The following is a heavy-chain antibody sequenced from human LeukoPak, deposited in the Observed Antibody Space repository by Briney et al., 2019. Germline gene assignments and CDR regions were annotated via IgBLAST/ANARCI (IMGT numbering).Heavy chain of an antibody. CDR1: GGSISSYY. V-gene: IGHV4-4*07. J-gene: IGHJ4*02. Sequence: SETLSLTCTVSGGSISSYYWSWIRQPAGKGLEWIGRIYTSGSTNYNPFLKSRVTMSVDTSKNQFSLKLSSVTAADTALYYCARNDILSGYSLFDYWGQGTLVTVSS. CDR2: IYTSGST. D-gene: IGHD3-9*01. CDR3: ARNDILSGYSLFDY.